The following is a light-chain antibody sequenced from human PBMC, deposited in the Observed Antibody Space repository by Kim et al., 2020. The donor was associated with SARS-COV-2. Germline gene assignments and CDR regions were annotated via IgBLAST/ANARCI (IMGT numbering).Light chain of an antibody. CDR1: SSDVGGYNY. CDR2: DIT. CDR3: CSYAGNYAFV. J-gene: IGLJ1*01. Sequence: GQSVTISCTGASSDVGGYNYVSWYQQFPDKAPKLIIYDITKRPSGVPDRFSGSRSGNTASLTISGLQAEDEADYYCCSYAGNYAFVFGTGTQLTVL. V-gene: IGLV2-11*01.